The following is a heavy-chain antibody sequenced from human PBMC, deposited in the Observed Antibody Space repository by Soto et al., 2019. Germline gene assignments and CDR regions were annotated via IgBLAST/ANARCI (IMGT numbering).Heavy chain of an antibody. CDR3: ASPVARYYYYYGMDV. Sequence: QLQLQESGPGLVKPSETLSLTCTVSGGSISSSSYYWGWIRQPPGKGLEWIGSIYYSGSTYYNPSLKSRVTISVDTSKNQFSLKLSSVTAADTAVYYCASPVARYYYYYGMDVWGQGTTVTVSS. J-gene: IGHJ6*02. CDR1: GGSISSSSYY. CDR2: IYYSGST. D-gene: IGHD2-15*01. V-gene: IGHV4-39*01.